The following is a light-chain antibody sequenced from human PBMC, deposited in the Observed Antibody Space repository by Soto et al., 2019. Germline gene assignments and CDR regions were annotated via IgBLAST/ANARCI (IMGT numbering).Light chain of an antibody. CDR1: QSISSW. Sequence: DIQMTQSPSTLSASVGDRVTITCRASQSISSWLAWYQQKPGKAPKLLIYKASSLESGVPSRFSGSGSGTEFALTISSLQPNDFAAYYCQQDNSYSPWTLGQGTKVEIK. V-gene: IGKV1-5*03. CDR2: KAS. J-gene: IGKJ1*01. CDR3: QQDNSYSPWT.